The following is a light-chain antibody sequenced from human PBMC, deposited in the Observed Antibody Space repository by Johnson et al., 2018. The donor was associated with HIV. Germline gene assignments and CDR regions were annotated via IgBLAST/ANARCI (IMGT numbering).Light chain of an antibody. V-gene: IGLV1-51*02. Sequence: QSVLTQPPSVSAAPGQKVTISCSGSSSNIGNNYVSWYQQLPGTAPKLLIYENNKRPSGIPDRFSASKSGTSATLGITGLQTGDEADYYCGTWDSSLSAGYVLGTGTKVTVL. CDR3: GTWDSSLSAGYV. CDR1: SSNIGNNY. J-gene: IGLJ1*01. CDR2: ENN.